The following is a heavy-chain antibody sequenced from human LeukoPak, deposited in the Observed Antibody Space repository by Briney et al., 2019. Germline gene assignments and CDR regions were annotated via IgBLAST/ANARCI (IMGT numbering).Heavy chain of an antibody. CDR3: ARDYCSSTSCYSLGWFDP. D-gene: IGHD2-2*02. Sequence: PSETLSLTCTVSGGSISSYYWSWIRQPPGKGLEWIGRIYTSGSTNYNPSLKSRVTISVDTSKNQFSLKLSSVTAADTAVYYCARDYCSSTSCYSLGWFDPWGQGTLVTVSS. CDR2: IYTSGST. V-gene: IGHV4-4*08. J-gene: IGHJ5*02. CDR1: GGSISSYY.